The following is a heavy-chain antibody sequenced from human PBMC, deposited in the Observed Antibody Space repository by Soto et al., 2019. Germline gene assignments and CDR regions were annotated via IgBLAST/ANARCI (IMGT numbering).Heavy chain of an antibody. Sequence: PGGSLRLSCVASGFIFSNYGIHWVRQAPGKGLEWVALIWYDGSNKYYADSMKGRFTISRDNSKNTLYLQMNSLRAEDTAVYYCARDWFCGGNCYGFFDYWGQGTLVTVSS. CDR1: GFIFSNYG. D-gene: IGHD2-21*02. J-gene: IGHJ4*02. CDR2: IWYDGSNK. V-gene: IGHV3-33*01. CDR3: ARDWFCGGNCYGFFDY.